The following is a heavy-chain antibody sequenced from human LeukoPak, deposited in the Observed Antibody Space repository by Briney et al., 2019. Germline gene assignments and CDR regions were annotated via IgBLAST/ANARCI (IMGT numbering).Heavy chain of an antibody. D-gene: IGHD3-3*01. J-gene: IGHJ6*02. CDR1: GYTFTSYG. CDR3: ARLGTSGYDISSGYYDDYYYGMDV. V-gene: IGHV1-18*01. Sequence: ASVKVSCKASGYTFTSYGISWVRQAPGQGLEWMGWISAYNGNTNYALNLQGRVTMTTDTSTSTAYMELRSLRSDDTAVYYCARLGTSGYDISSGYYDDYYYGMDVWGQGTTVTVSS. CDR2: ISAYNGNT.